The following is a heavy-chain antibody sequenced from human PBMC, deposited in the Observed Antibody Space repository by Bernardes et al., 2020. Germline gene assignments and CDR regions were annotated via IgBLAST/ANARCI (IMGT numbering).Heavy chain of an antibody. CDR2: ITNSGGNT. D-gene: IGHD4-17*01. J-gene: IGHJ4*02. V-gene: IGHV3-23*01. CDR1: GFTFASYA. CDR3: AKAAEHMTKVTFPDY. Sequence: GGSLRLSCAASGFTFASYAMSWVRQAPGKGLEWVSGITNSGGNTYYADSVKGRFTISRDNSKNTLYLQMNSLRADDTALYYCAKAAEHMTKVTFPDYWGQGTRVTVSS.